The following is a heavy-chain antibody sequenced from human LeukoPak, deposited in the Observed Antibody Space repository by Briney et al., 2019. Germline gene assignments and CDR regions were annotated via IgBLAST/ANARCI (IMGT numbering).Heavy chain of an antibody. V-gene: IGHV4-4*07. CDR1: GGSISSYY. D-gene: IGHD3-22*01. CDR3: ARDGYYYDSSGYSYYFDY. J-gene: IGHJ4*02. CDR2: IYTSGST. Sequence: SETLSLTCTVSGGSISSYYWSWIRQPAGKGLEWIGRIYTSGSTNYNPSLKSRVTMSVDTSKNQFSLKLSSVTAADTAVYYCARDGYYYDSSGYSYYFDYCGQGTLVTVSS.